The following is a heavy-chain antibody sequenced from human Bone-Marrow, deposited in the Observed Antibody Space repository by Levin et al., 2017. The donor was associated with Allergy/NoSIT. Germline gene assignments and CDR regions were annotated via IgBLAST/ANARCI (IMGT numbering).Heavy chain of an antibody. D-gene: IGHD1-1*01. CDR3: ARLPPNEWTVDS. CDR1: GFNFNNYY. CDR2: IYVGDSDA. V-gene: IGHV5-51*01. Sequence: GESLKISCKGSGFNFNNYYIAWVRQMPGKGLDWMGDIYVGDSDARYSPSFQGQVTFSVDESVNTAFLQWSSLKASDTATYYCARLPPNEWTVDSWGQGTLVTVSS. J-gene: IGHJ4*02.